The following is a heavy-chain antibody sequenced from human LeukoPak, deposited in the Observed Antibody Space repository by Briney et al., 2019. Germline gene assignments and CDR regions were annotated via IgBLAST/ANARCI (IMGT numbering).Heavy chain of an antibody. V-gene: IGHV3-11*05. CDR1: GFTFSDYY. Sequence: GGSLRLSCAASGFTFSDYYMSWVRQAPGKGLEWVSYISRTSTFTNYADSVKGRFTISRNNAENSLYLQMNSLRAEDTAVYLCVTVGLDYGDYVDYWGQGSLVTVSS. CDR3: VTVGLDYGDYVDY. CDR2: ISRTSTFT. D-gene: IGHD4-17*01. J-gene: IGHJ4*02.